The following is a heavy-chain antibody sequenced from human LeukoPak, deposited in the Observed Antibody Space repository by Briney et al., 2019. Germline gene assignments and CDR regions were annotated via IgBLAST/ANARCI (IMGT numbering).Heavy chain of an antibody. Sequence: SVKVSCKASGGTFSSYAISWVRQAPEQGLEWMGGIIPIFGTANYAQKFQGRVTITADESTSTAYMELSSLRPEDTAVYYCARGSYHDSSGYYYVGYYYYGMDVWGQGTTVTVSS. V-gene: IGHV1-69*13. CDR2: IIPIFGTA. CDR1: GGTFSSYA. J-gene: IGHJ6*02. D-gene: IGHD3-22*01. CDR3: ARGSYHDSSGYYYVGYYYYGMDV.